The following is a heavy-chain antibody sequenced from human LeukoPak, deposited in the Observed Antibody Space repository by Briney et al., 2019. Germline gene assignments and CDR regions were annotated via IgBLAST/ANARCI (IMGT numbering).Heavy chain of an antibody. CDR1: GFTFSDHY. Sequence: GGSLRLSCVASGFTFSDHYMSWIRQAPGKGLEWVSYIRGSGDEIYYGDSVKGRFTISRDNARNSVFLQMNSLRVEDTGVYYCSRGHYGMDVWGQGATVTVSS. J-gene: IGHJ6*02. CDR3: SRGHYGMDV. CDR2: IRGSGDEI. V-gene: IGHV3-11*01.